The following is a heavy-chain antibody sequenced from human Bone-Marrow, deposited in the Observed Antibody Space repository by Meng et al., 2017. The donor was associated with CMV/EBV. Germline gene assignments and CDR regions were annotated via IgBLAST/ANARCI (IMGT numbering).Heavy chain of an antibody. Sequence: GSLRLSCAVYGGSISSYYWSWIRQPPGKGLEWIGYIYYSGSTNYNPSLKSRVSISVDTSQNQFSLELSSVTAADTAVYYCARKVSGYYKSWFDPWGQGTLVTVSS. J-gene: IGHJ5*02. CDR1: GGSISSYY. CDR3: ARKVSGYYKSWFDP. CDR2: IYYSGST. V-gene: IGHV4-59*01. D-gene: IGHD3-3*01.